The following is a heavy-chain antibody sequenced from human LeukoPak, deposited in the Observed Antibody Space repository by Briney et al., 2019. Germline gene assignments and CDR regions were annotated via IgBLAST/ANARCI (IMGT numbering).Heavy chain of an antibody. CDR3: ARVPQVWKATYYFDY. D-gene: IGHD3-16*01. J-gene: IGHJ4*02. V-gene: IGHV3-7*01. CDR1: GFTLSSYL. CDR2: IKYDGSEI. Sequence: SGGAPRISCAASGFTLSSYLVSWVRQGPGMGVEGGGSIKYDGSEIYYVDSVKGRFTISRDNAKNSLYLQMNSLRADDTAVYYCARVPQVWKATYYFDYWGQGTLVTVSS.